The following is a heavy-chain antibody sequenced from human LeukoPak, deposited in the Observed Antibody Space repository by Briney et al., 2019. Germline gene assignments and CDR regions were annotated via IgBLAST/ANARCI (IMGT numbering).Heavy chain of an antibody. Sequence: GGSLRLSCAASGFTVDSNYLSWVRQAPGKGLEWVSTIYTGGNTYYAASVKGRFTISRDFSKNAVFLHMNSLRAEDTAMYYCARGDDSGYYDYFDYWGQGALVTVSS. J-gene: IGHJ4*02. CDR1: GFTVDSNY. V-gene: IGHV3-53*01. CDR3: ARGDDSGYYDYFDY. D-gene: IGHD3-22*01. CDR2: IYTGGNT.